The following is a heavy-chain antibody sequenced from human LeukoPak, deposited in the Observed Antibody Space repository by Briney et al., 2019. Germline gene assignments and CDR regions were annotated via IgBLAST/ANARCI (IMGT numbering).Heavy chain of an antibody. CDR3: ARGKSDYYDGSGGDDAFDI. CDR1: GFTFSDYY. Sequence: PGGSLRLSCAASGFTFSDYYMSWIRQAPGKGLEWVSYISSSGSTIYYADSVKGRFTISRDNAENSLYLQMNSLRAEDTAVYYCARGKSDYYDGSGGDDAFDIWGQGTMVTVSS. D-gene: IGHD3-22*01. CDR2: ISSSGSTI. J-gene: IGHJ3*02. V-gene: IGHV3-11*01.